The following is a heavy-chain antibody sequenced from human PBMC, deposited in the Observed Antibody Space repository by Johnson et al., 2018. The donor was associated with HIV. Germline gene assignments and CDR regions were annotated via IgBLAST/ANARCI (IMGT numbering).Heavy chain of an antibody. CDR1: GFTFSDYY. J-gene: IGHJ3*02. CDR3: AKGQVARGAFDI. Sequence: QVQLVESGGGLVKPGGSLRLSCAASGFTFSDYYMSWIRQAPGKGLEWVSYISSSGSTEYYADSVKGRFTISRDNSKNTLYLHMNSLRVEDTAVYYCAKGQVARGAFDIWGQGTMVTVSS. CDR2: ISSSGSTE. V-gene: IGHV3-11*04.